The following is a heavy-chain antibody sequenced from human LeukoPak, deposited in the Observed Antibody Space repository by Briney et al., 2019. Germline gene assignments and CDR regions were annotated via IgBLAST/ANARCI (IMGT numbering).Heavy chain of an antibody. Sequence: SETLSLTCAVYGGSFSDYYWSWIRQPPGKGLEWIGEINHSGSTNYNPSLKSRVTISVDTSKNQFSLKLSSVTAADTAVYYYARGVEMGVPRDYWGQGTLVTVSS. CDR1: GGSFSDYY. V-gene: IGHV4-34*01. CDR2: INHSGST. CDR3: ARGVEMGVPRDY. D-gene: IGHD5-24*01. J-gene: IGHJ4*02.